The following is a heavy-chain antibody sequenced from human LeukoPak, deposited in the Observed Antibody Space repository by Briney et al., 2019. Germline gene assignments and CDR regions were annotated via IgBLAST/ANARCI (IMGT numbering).Heavy chain of an antibody. D-gene: IGHD3-10*01. CDR1: GGSISSSSYY. V-gene: IGHV4-39*07. J-gene: IGHJ3*02. CDR2: IYYSGST. Sequence: SETLSLTCSVSGGSISSSSYYWGWIRQPPGKGPEWIGNIYYSGSTNYNPSLKSRVTISVDTSKNQFSLKLSSVTAADTAVYYCARYGSGSYLDIWGQGTMVTVSS. CDR3: ARYGSGSYLDI.